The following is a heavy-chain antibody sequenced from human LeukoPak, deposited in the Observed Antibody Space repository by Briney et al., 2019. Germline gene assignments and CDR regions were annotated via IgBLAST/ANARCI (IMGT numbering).Heavy chain of an antibody. CDR1: GFTFSSYG. J-gene: IGHJ4*02. CDR2: IRYDGSNK. V-gene: IGHV3-30*02. D-gene: IGHD6-13*01. Sequence: GWSLRLSCAASGFTFSSYGMHWVRQAPGKGPEWVAFIRYDGSNKYYADSVKGRFTISRDNSKNTLYLQMNSLRAEDTAVYYCAKLAAAGFDYWGQGTLVTVSS. CDR3: AKLAAAGFDY.